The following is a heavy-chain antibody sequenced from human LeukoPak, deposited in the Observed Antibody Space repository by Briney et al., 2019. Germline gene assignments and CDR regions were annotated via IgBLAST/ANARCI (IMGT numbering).Heavy chain of an antibody. D-gene: IGHD3-3*01. CDR2: ISTTSSNI. V-gene: IGHV3-48*02. CDR1: GFTFTTYN. CDR3: SREGGFGSAYPLDS. Sequence: HPGGSLRLSCAASGFTFTTYNMNWVRQAPGKGLEWVSYISTTSSNIYYADSVEGRFTISRDNAKNLLYLQMDSLRDEDTAVYYCSREGGFGSAYPLDSGGKGTLVTASA. J-gene: IGHJ4*02.